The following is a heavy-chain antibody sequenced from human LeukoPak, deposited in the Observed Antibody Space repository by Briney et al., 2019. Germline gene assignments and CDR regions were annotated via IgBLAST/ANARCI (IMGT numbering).Heavy chain of an antibody. CDR2: ISGSGGST. CDR1: GFTFSSYA. Sequence: HPGGSLRLSCAASGFTFSSYAMSWVRQAPGKGLEWVSGISGSGGSTYYADSVKGRFTISRDNSKNTLYLQMNSLRAEDTAVHYCAKDSVPYYYGSGSYPDYWGQGTLVTVSS. J-gene: IGHJ4*02. CDR3: AKDSVPYYYGSGSYPDY. V-gene: IGHV3-23*01. D-gene: IGHD3-10*01.